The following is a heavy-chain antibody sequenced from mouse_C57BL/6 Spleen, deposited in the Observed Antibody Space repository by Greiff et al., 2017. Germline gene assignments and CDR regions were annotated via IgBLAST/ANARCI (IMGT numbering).Heavy chain of an antibody. V-gene: IGHV1-62-3*01. CDR2: IDPNSGGT. CDR3: ARLMVVARGYAMDY. D-gene: IGHD1-1*01. Sequence: QVQLQQPGAELVKPGASVKLSCKASGYTFTSYWMHWVKQRPGRGLEWIGRIDPNSGGTKYNEKFKSKATLTVDKPSSTAYMQLSSLTSEDSAVYFCARLMVVARGYAMDYWGQGTSVTVSS. J-gene: IGHJ4*01. CDR1: GYTFTSYW.